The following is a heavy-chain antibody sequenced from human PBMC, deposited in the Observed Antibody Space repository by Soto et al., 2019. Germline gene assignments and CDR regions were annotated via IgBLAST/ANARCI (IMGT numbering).Heavy chain of an antibody. Sequence: QVQLVESGGGVVQPGRSLRLSCAASGFTFSSYAMHWVRQAPGKGLEWVAVISYDGSNKYYADSVKGRFTISRDNSKNSLYLQMNLLRTEHTAVYYCSIYTIASHLSFDYWGQGTLVTVSS. CDR3: SIYTIASHLSFDY. CDR1: GFTFSSYA. J-gene: IGHJ4*02. CDR2: ISYDGSNK. V-gene: IGHV3-30-3*01. D-gene: IGHD6-6*01.